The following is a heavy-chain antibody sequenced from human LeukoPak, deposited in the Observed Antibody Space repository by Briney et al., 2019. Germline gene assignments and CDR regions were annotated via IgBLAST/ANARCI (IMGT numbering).Heavy chain of an antibody. CDR1: GFTFSSYW. CDR2: IKQDGREK. Sequence: GGSLRLSCAASGFTFSSYWMSWVRQAPGKGLEWVANIKQDGREKYYVDSVKGRFTISRDNAKNSLYLQMNSLRAEDTAVYYCARDGAYYDFWSGYRIGEGIDYWGQGTLVTVSS. CDR3: ARDGAYYDFWSGYRIGEGIDY. D-gene: IGHD3-3*01. V-gene: IGHV3-7*03. J-gene: IGHJ4*02.